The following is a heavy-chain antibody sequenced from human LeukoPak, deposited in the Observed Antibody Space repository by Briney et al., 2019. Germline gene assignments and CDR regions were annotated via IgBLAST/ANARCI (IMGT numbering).Heavy chain of an antibody. J-gene: IGHJ4*02. CDR3: VININWSFGS. V-gene: IGHV3-7*01. Sequence: PGGSLRLSCGASGFMFSNNWMSWVRQAPGKGLEWMANIKPDGSSEYSADSVKGRFTISRDNAKNSLYLHMNSLRVEDTAIYYCVININWSFGSWGQGDVVIVSS. CDR1: GFMFSNNW. CDR2: IKPDGSSE. D-gene: IGHD1-1*01.